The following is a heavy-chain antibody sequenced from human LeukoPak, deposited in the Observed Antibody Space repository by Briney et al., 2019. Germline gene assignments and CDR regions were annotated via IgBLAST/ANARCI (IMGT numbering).Heavy chain of an antibody. CDR3: ARDIAAAGLHGPVPTKNWFDP. CDR1: GGTFSSYA. Sequence: SVKVSCKASGGTFSSYAISWVRQAPGQGLEWMGGIIPIFGTANYAQKFQGRVTITADESTSTACMELSSLRSEDTAVYYCARDIAAAGLHGPVPTKNWFDPWGQGTLVTVSS. V-gene: IGHV1-69*13. J-gene: IGHJ5*02. D-gene: IGHD6-13*01. CDR2: IIPIFGTA.